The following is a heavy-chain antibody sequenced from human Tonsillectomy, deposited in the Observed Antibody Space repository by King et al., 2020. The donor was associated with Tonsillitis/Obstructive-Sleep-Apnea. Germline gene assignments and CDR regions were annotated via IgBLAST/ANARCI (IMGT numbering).Heavy chain of an antibody. CDR1: GGSISSYY. Sequence: VQLQESGPGLVKPSETLSLTCTVSGGSISSYYWSWIRQPPGKGLEWIGYIYYSGSTNYNPSLKSRVTISVDTSKNQFSLKLSSVTAADTAVYYCAILREDYGGNPYFDYWGQGTLVTVSS. J-gene: IGHJ4*02. D-gene: IGHD4-23*01. CDR3: AILREDYGGNPYFDY. V-gene: IGHV4-59*01. CDR2: IYYSGST.